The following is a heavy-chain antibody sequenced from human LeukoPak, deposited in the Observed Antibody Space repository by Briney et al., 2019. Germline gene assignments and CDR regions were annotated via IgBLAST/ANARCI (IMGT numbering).Heavy chain of an antibody. CDR2: ISSSSSYI. Sequence: GGSLRLSCAASGFTFSSYSMNWVRQAPGKGLEWASSISSSSSYIYYADSVKGRFTISRDNAKNSLYLQMNSLRAEDTAVYYCARAGIITNWFDPWGQGTLVTVSS. V-gene: IGHV3-21*01. J-gene: IGHJ5*02. CDR1: GFTFSSYS. CDR3: ARAGIITNWFDP.